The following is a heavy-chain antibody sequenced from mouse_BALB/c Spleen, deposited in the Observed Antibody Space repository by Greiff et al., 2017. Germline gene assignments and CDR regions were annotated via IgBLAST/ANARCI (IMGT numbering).Heavy chain of an antibody. V-gene: IGHV1-87*01. CDR2: IYPGDGDT. J-gene: IGHJ3*01. CDR3: ARGGYDRFAY. D-gene: IGHD2-2*01. Sequence: VQLQQSGAELARPGASVKLSCKASGYTFTSYWMQWVKQRPGQGLEWIGAIYPGDGDTRYTQKFKGKATLTADKSSSTAYMQLSSLASEDSAVYYCARGGYDRFAYWGQGTLVTVSA. CDR1: GYTFTSYW.